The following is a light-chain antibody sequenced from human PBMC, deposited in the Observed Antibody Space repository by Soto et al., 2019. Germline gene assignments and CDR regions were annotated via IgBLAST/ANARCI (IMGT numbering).Light chain of an antibody. Sequence: EIVMAQAPTTLSVSPGGRGTLPSRASQSVSSNYLAWYQQKPGQAPRLLIYGASSRATGIPDRFSGSGSESDFTLTISSLEPEDFAVYYCQQRSYPITFGQGTRLE. J-gene: IGKJ5*01. CDR3: QQRSYPIT. CDR1: QSVSSNY. CDR2: GAS. V-gene: IGKV3D-20*02.